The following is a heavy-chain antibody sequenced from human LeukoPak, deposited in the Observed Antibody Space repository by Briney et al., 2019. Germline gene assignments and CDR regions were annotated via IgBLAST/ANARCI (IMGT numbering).Heavy chain of an antibody. V-gene: IGHV4-61*02. Sequence: PSETLSLTCTVSGGSISSGSYYWSWIRQPAGKGLEWIGRIYTSGSTNYNPSLKSRVTISVDTSKNQFSLKLSSVTAADTAVYYCARVAYGANQAHFDYWGQGTLVTVSS. J-gene: IGHJ4*02. CDR3: ARVAYGANQAHFDY. CDR2: IYTSGST. CDR1: GGSISSGSYY. D-gene: IGHD4-17*01.